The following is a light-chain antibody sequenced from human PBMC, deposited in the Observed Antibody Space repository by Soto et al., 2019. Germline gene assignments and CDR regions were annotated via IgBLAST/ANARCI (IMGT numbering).Light chain of an antibody. CDR1: SSNIGSNY. CDR3: AAWDDSLSGFYV. V-gene: IGLV1-47*01. Sequence: QSVLTQPPSWSVTPGQRVTISCSGSSSNIGSNYVYWYQQLPGTAPKLLIYRNNQRPSGVPDRFSGSKSGTSASLAISGLRSEDEADYYCAAWDDSLSGFYVFGTGTKVTVL. CDR2: RNN. J-gene: IGLJ1*01.